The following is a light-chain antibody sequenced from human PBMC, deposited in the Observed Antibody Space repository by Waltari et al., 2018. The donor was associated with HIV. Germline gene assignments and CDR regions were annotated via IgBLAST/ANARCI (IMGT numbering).Light chain of an antibody. CDR3: CSYAGSSTYV. V-gene: IGLV2-23*01. CDR2: EGS. Sequence: QSALTQPASVSGSPGQSITISCTGTSSDVGSYNLVSWYQQYPGKAPKLMIFEGSKRPSGVSNRFSGSKSGNTASLTISGLQAEDEADYYCCSYAGSSTYVFGTETKVTVL. J-gene: IGLJ1*01. CDR1: SSDVGSYNL.